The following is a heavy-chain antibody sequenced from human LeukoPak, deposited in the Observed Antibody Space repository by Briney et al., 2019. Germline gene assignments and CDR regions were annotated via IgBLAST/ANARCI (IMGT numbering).Heavy chain of an antibody. Sequence: SETLSLTCAVYGGSFSGNYWSWIRQSPGKGLEWIGEINHSGRANHNPSLKSRVTMSVDTSKNQFSPKVSSVTAADTAIYYCATGSTSYYDSGSYYYNYWGQGTLVTVPS. CDR3: ATGSTSYYDSGSYYYNY. J-gene: IGHJ4*02. CDR1: GGSFSGNY. D-gene: IGHD3-10*01. CDR2: INHSGRA. V-gene: IGHV4-34*01.